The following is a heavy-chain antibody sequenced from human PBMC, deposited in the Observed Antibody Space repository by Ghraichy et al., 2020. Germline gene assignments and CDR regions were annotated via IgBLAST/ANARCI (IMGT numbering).Heavy chain of an antibody. J-gene: IGHJ5*02. CDR3: TTDHGPGAMVSS. V-gene: IGHV3-15*07. D-gene: IGHD5-18*01. Sequence: GGSLRLSCAASGFTFSNAWMNWVRQAPGKGLEWVGRIKSKTDGGTRDYAAPVKGRFTISRDDSKNTLYLQMNSLKTEDTAFYYCTTDHGPGAMVSSWGQGTLVTVSS. CDR2: IKSKTDGGTR. CDR1: GFTFSNAW.